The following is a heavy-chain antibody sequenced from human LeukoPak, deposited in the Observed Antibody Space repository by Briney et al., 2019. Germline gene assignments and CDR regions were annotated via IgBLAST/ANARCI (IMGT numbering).Heavy chain of an antibody. CDR1: GGSFSGYY. CDR2: INHSGST. CDR3: ARGRVSSMAPAYGMDV. J-gene: IGHJ6*02. Sequence: SETLSLTCAVYGGSFSGYYWSWIRQPPGKGLEWIGEINHSGSTNYNPSLKSRGTISVDTSKNQFSLKLSSVTAADTAVYYCARGRVSSMAPAYGMDVWGQGTTVTVSS. V-gene: IGHV4-34*01. D-gene: IGHD2-2*01.